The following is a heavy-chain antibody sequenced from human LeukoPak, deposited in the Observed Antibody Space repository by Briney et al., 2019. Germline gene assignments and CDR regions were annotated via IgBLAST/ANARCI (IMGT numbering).Heavy chain of an antibody. Sequence: GGSLRLSCAASGFTFSSYSMNWVRQAPGKGLEWVAVIWYDGSNKYYADSVKGRFTISRDNSKNTLYLQMNSLRAEDTAVYYCAKEGEPRYYFDYWGQGTLVTVSS. J-gene: IGHJ4*02. V-gene: IGHV3-33*06. CDR1: GFTFSSYS. D-gene: IGHD1-14*01. CDR3: AKEGEPRYYFDY. CDR2: IWYDGSNK.